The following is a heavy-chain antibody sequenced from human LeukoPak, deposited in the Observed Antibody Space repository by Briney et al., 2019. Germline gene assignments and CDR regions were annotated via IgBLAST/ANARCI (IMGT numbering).Heavy chain of an antibody. V-gene: IGHV4-61*01. Sequence: SETLSLTCTVSGDSVSSDSYYWSWIRQPPGKGLEWIAYIDYSGSTKYNPSPKSRVTITLDTSKNQLSLKLSSVTAADTAVYYCARDRRGYYDSSGYFDYWGQGSLVTVSS. CDR1: GDSVSSDSYY. D-gene: IGHD3-22*01. J-gene: IGHJ4*02. CDR3: ARDRRGYYDSSGYFDY. CDR2: IDYSGST.